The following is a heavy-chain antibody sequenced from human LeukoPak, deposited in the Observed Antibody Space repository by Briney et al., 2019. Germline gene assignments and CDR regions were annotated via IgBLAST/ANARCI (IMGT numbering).Heavy chain of an antibody. Sequence: GGSLRLSCVGSGFSFSNSWMSWVRQAPGKGPEWLANLKEDGSEKSYVDSVKGRFSISRDNARNSLYLEMDSLRVDDTAVYYCARGGVSRAAFDVWGQETMVTVSS. CDR1: GFSFSNSW. J-gene: IGHJ3*01. CDR2: LKEDGSEK. V-gene: IGHV3-7*05. D-gene: IGHD5/OR15-5a*01. CDR3: ARGGVSRAAFDV.